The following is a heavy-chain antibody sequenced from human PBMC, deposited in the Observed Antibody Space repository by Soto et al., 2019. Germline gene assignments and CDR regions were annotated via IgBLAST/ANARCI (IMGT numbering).Heavy chain of an antibody. V-gene: IGHV3-7*01. Sequence: EVQLVESGGGLVQPGGSLRLSCAASGFTFSSYWMSWVRQAPGKGLEWVANIKQDGSEKYYVDSVKGRFTISRDNAKNSLYLQMNSLRAEDTAVYYCARGVEYYDFWSGYSNFDYWGQGTLVTVSS. CDR1: GFTFSSYW. J-gene: IGHJ4*02. CDR3: ARGVEYYDFWSGYSNFDY. CDR2: IKQDGSEK. D-gene: IGHD3-3*01.